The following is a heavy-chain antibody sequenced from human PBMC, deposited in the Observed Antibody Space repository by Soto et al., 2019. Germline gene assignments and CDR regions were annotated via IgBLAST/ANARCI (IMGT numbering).Heavy chain of an antibody. CDR3: ALDGNYYDSSGPKDY. Sequence: ASVKVSCKASGYTFTSYGISWVRQAPGQGLEWMGWISAYNGNTNYAQKLQGRVTMTTDTSTSTAYMELRSLRSDDTAVYYCALDGNYYDSSGPKDYRGQGTLVTGSS. D-gene: IGHD3-22*01. J-gene: IGHJ4*02. CDR2: ISAYNGNT. CDR1: GYTFTSYG. V-gene: IGHV1-18*01.